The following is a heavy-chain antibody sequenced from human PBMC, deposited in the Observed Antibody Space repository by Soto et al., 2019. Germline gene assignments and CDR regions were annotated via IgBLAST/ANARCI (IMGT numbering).Heavy chain of an antibody. J-gene: IGHJ3*02. V-gene: IGHV4-59*01. CDR3: ARDLEYSGYESHFDI. Sequence: PSETLSLTCTVSGGSISSYYWSWIRQPPGKGLEWIGYIYYSGSTNYNPSLKSRVTISVDTSKNQFSLKLSSVTAADTAVYYCARDLEYSGYESHFDIWGQGTMVTV. D-gene: IGHD5-12*01. CDR2: IYYSGST. CDR1: GGSISSYY.